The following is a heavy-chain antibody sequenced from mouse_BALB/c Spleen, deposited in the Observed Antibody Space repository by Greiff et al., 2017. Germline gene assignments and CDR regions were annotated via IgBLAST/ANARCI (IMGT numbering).Heavy chain of an antibody. V-gene: IGHV1-77*01. Sequence: QVHVKQSGAELARPGASVKLSCKASGYTFTDYYINWVKQRTGQGLEWIGEIYPGSGNTYYNEKFKGKATLTADKSSSTAYMQLSSLTSEDSAVYYCTRGGYYDWYFDVWGAGTTVTVSS. D-gene: IGHD2-3*01. J-gene: IGHJ1*01. CDR2: IYPGSGNT. CDR3: TRGGYYDWYFDV. CDR1: GYTFTDYY.